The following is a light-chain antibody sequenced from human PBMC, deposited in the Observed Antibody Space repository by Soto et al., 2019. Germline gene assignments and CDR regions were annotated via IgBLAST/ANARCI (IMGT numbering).Light chain of an antibody. Sequence: EIVMTQSPATLSVSPGERATLSCRASQSVSSNLAWYQQKPGQAPRLLIYGASTRATGIPARFSGSGSGTEFTLTISSLQSEDFAVYSCQQYNNWLSTFGGGTKVEIK. J-gene: IGKJ4*01. CDR1: QSVSSN. V-gene: IGKV3-15*01. CDR2: GAS. CDR3: QQYNNWLST.